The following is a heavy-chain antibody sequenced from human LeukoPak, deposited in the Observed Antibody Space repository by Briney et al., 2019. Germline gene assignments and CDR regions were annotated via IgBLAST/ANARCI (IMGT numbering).Heavy chain of an antibody. V-gene: IGHV4-61*02. D-gene: IGHD5-12*01. CDR2: IYTSGST. CDR3: AREGVASPGDY. Sequence: PSQTLSLTCTVPGGSISSGSYYWSWIRQPAGKGLEWIGRIYTSGSTNYNPSLKSRVTISVDTSKNQFSLKLSSVTAADTAVYYCAREGVASPGDYWGQGTLVTVSS. J-gene: IGHJ4*02. CDR1: GGSISSGSYY.